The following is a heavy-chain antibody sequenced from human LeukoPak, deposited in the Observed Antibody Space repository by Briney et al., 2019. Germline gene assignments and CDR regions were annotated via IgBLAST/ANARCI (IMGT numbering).Heavy chain of an antibody. D-gene: IGHD2-2*01. CDR3: ARTLGYCGSTSCYEVFDY. CDR1: GYTLTNYG. Sequence: ASVKVSFKASGYTLTNYGFTWVRQAPGQGLEWVGWVSAYNAHTNYAQKVQGRVTMTTDTSTSTAYMELRSLRSDDTAVYYCARTLGYCGSTSCYEVFDYWGQGTLVTVSS. J-gene: IGHJ4*02. V-gene: IGHV1-18*04. CDR2: VSAYNAHT.